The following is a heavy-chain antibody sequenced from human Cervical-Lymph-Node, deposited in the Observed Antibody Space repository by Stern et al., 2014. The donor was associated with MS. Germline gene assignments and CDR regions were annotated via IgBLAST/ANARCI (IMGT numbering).Heavy chain of an antibody. Sequence: VKLLESGAEVKKPGASVKVSCKACGYTFTSYYMPWVRQAPGQGLEWMGIINPSGGSTSYAQKFQDRITMTRDTSTSTVYMELSSLRSEDTAVYYCAGEVAGHRLGMMDVWGQGTTVTVSS. D-gene: IGHD6-19*01. CDR2: INPSGGST. CDR3: AGEVAGHRLGMMDV. CDR1: GYTFTSYY. V-gene: IGHV1-46*01. J-gene: IGHJ6*02.